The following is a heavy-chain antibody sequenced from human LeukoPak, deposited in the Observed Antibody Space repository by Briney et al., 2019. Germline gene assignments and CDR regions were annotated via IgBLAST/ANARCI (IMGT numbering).Heavy chain of an antibody. CDR3: ARALLYDRSGDHFEF. Sequence: ASQTLSLTCDVSDDSMNSGHYSWNWIRQPPGKGLEWIGNVFHSETTYYNPSLGGRVTISADRSRGQFSLRLSSLTAADTAVYFCARALLYDRSGDHFEFWGPGIPVIVSS. CDR1: DDSMNSGHYS. CDR2: VFHSETT. V-gene: IGHV4-30-2*01. J-gene: IGHJ4*02. D-gene: IGHD3-22*01.